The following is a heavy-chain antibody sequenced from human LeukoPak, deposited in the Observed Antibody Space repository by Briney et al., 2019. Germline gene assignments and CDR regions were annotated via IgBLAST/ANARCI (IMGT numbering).Heavy chain of an antibody. Sequence: ASVKVSCKASGYTFTSYGISWVRQAPGQGLEWMGWISAYNGNTNYAQKLQGRVTTTTDTSTSTAYVELRSLRSDDTAVYYCARGPYDILTGYYRALDYWGQGTLVTVSS. V-gene: IGHV1-18*01. CDR2: ISAYNGNT. CDR1: GYTFTSYG. CDR3: ARGPYDILTGYYRALDY. D-gene: IGHD3-9*01. J-gene: IGHJ4*02.